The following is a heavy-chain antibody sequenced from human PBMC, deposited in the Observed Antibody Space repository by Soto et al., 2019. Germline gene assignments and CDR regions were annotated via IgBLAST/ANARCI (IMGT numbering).Heavy chain of an antibody. CDR3: AREENGQSYY. CDR2: IYYSGNT. Sequence: SETLSLTCTVSGGSISSSSHHWAWIRQPPGKGLEWIGSIYYSGNTYHNPSLKSRVTISVDTSKNQFSLKLSSVTAADTSVYYCAREENGQSYYRAQRTLVTVSA. D-gene: IGHD2-8*01. V-gene: IGHV4-39*02. J-gene: IGHJ4*01. CDR1: GGSISSSSHH.